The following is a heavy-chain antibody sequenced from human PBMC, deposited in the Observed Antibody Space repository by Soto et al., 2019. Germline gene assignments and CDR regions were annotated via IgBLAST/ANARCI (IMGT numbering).Heavy chain of an antibody. CDR1: GFTFGTYA. D-gene: IGHD6-25*01. V-gene: IGHV3-23*01. Sequence: TGGSLRLSCAASGFTFGTYAMTWVRQAPGKGLERVSTISGCIGSIYYADSVKGRFTISRDISKNTLYLQMNSLRAEDTALYYCAKGRQRHFDYWGQGALVTVSS. CDR2: ISGCIGSI. CDR3: AKGRQRHFDY. J-gene: IGHJ4*02.